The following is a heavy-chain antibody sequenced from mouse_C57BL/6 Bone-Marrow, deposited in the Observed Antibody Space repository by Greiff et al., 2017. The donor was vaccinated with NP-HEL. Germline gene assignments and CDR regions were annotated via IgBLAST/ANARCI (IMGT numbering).Heavy chain of an antibody. CDR3: ASGNYLAWFAY. CDR1: GFNIKDDY. D-gene: IGHD2-1*01. J-gene: IGHJ3*01. Sequence: VQLQQSGAELVRPGASVKLSCTASGFNIKDDYMHWVKQRPEQGLEWIGWIDPENGDTEYASKFQGKATITADKSSSTAYMQLSSLTSEDSAVYFCASGNYLAWFAYWGQGTLVTVSA. V-gene: IGHV14-4*01. CDR2: IDPENGDT.